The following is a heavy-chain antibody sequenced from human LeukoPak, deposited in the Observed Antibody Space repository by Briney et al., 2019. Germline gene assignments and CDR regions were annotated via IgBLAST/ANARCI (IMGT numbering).Heavy chain of an antibody. Sequence: SETLSLTCTVSGYSISSGYYWGWIRQPPGKGLEWIGSIYHSGSTYYNPSLKSRVTISVDTSKNQFSLKLSSVTAADTAVYYCARGLGGYDLPPWGQGTLVTVSS. J-gene: IGHJ5*02. CDR3: ARGLGGYDLPP. CDR1: GYSISSGYY. CDR2: IYHSGST. V-gene: IGHV4-38-2*02. D-gene: IGHD1-14*01.